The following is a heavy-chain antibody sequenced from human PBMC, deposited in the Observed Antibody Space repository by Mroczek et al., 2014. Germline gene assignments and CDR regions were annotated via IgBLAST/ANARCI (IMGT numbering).Heavy chain of an antibody. CDR1: GGSISSYY. CDR3: ARVSAAAGIKENYYYYMDV. J-gene: IGHJ6*03. CDR2: IYTSGST. Sequence: QVQLQQWGPGLVKPSETLSLTCTVSGGSISSYYWSWIRQPAGKGLEWIGRIYTSGSTNYNPSLKSRVTMSVDTSKNQFSLKLSSVTAADTAVYYCARVSAAAGIKENYYYYMDVWGKGTTVTVSS. D-gene: IGHD6-13*01. V-gene: IGHV4-4*07.